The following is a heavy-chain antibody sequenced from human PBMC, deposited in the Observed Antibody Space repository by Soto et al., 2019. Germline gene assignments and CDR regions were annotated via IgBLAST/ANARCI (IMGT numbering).Heavy chain of an antibody. D-gene: IGHD3-22*01. V-gene: IGHV3-23*01. Sequence: PGGSLRLSCAASGFTFSSYAMSWVRQAPGKGLEWVSAISGSGGSTYYADSMKGRFTISRDNSKNTLYLQMNSLRAEDTAVYYCAKGNTYYYDSSVYLYDGDAFDIWGQGTLVTVSS. CDR2: ISGSGGST. J-gene: IGHJ3*02. CDR3: AKGNTYYYDSSVYLYDGDAFDI. CDR1: GFTFSSYA.